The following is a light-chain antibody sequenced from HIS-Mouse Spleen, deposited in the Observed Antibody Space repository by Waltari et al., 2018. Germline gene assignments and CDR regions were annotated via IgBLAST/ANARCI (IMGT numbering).Light chain of an antibody. V-gene: IGLV2-23*01. J-gene: IGLJ3*02. CDR2: EGS. CDR3: CSYAGSSTWV. Sequence: QSALTQPASVAGSPGQTITISCTGTSSYVGSYNLVSRYQQHPGKAPKLMIYEGSTRPSGVSNRFSGSKSGNTASLTISGLQAEDEADYYCCSYAGSSTWVFGGGTKLTVL. CDR1: SSYVGSYNL.